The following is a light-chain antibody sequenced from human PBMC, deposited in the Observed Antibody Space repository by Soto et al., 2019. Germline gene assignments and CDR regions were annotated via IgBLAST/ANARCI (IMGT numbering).Light chain of an antibody. V-gene: IGLV1-40*01. CDR1: SANIGAAYN. J-gene: IGLJ1*01. CDR3: QSYDCRLSGYS. CDR2: GNN. Sequence: QSVLTQPRSVSGAPGQRVTISCTGSSANIGAAYNVDWYQQLPGTAPKLLIYGNNNRPSGVPARFSGSKSGTSASLAIAGLQAEDEGDYYRQSYDCRLSGYSFGNGTKLIVL.